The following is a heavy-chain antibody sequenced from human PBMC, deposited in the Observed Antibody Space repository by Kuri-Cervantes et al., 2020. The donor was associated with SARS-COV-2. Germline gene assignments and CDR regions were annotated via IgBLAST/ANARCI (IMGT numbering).Heavy chain of an antibody. Sequence: LKISCAASGFTFSSYAMSWVRQAPGKGLEWVSAISGSGGSTYYADSVKGRFTISRDNSKNTLYLQMNSLRAEDTAVYYCAKSGEDRYYYYYYMDVWGKGATVTVSS. J-gene: IGHJ6*03. D-gene: IGHD1-26*01. CDR2: ISGSGGST. CDR3: AKSGEDRYYYYYYMDV. CDR1: GFTFSSYA. V-gene: IGHV3-23*01.